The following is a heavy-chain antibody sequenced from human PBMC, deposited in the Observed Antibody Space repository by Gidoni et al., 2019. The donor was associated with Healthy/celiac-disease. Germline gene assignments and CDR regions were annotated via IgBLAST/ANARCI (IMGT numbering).Heavy chain of an antibody. Sequence: QVQLVESGGGVVQPGRSLRLSCAASGFTFRSYGMHWVRQAPGKGLEWVAVIWYEGSNKYYADSVKGRFTISRDKSKNTLYLQMNSMRAEDTAVYYCARDRWHIVGVNAFDIWGQGTMVTVSS. J-gene: IGHJ3*02. CDR3: ARDRWHIVGVNAFDI. D-gene: IGHD2-21*01. CDR2: IWYEGSNK. V-gene: IGHV3-33*01. CDR1: GFTFRSYG.